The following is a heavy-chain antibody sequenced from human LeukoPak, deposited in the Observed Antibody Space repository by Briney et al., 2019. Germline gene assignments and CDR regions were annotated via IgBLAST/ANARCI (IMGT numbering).Heavy chain of an antibody. Sequence: SETLSLTCAVYGGSFSGYYWSWIRQPPGKGLEWIGEINHSGSTNYNPSLKSRDTISVDTSKNQFSLKLSSVTAADTAVYYCARVVPAARVNYYYYGMDVWGQGTTVTVSS. D-gene: IGHD2-2*01. CDR2: INHSGST. CDR1: GGSFSGYY. CDR3: ARVVPAARVNYYYYGMDV. J-gene: IGHJ6*02. V-gene: IGHV4-34*01.